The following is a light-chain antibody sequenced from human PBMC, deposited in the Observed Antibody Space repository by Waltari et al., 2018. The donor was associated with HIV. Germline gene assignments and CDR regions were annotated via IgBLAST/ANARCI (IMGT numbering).Light chain of an antibody. CDR1: RANIGRNP. Sequence: QSVLTQPPSASGTLGQRVSISCSGGRANIGRNPITWYQHLPGTAPKVLIYGDNQRPSVVPDRFSGSKSDTSASLAISRLQSEDEADYYCAAWDDGLSGVLFGGGTKVTVL. CDR3: AAWDDGLSGVL. J-gene: IGLJ2*01. CDR2: GDN. V-gene: IGLV1-44*01.